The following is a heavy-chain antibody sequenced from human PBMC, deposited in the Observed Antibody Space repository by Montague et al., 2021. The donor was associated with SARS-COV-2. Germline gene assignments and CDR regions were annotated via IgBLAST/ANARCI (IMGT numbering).Heavy chain of an antibody. Sequence: SETLSLTCTVSGGSISSSSYYWGWIRQPPGKGLEWIGNIYYSGSTYYNPSLKSQVTISVDTSKNQFSLKLSSVTAADTAVYYCARQKMGSVTIFGVVMHDRWFDXWGQGTLVTVSS. V-gene: IGHV4-39*01. CDR1: GGSISSSSYY. J-gene: IGHJ5*02. CDR3: ARQKMGSVTIFGVVMHDRWFDX. D-gene: IGHD3-3*01. CDR2: IYYSGST.